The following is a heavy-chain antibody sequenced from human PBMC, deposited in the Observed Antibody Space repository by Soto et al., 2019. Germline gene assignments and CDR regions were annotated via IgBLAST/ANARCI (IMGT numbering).Heavy chain of an antibody. J-gene: IGHJ6*02. V-gene: IGHV1-69*12. CDR1: GGTFSSYA. CDR3: ARHVPAAGCYYGMDV. D-gene: IGHD2-2*01. Sequence: QVQLVQSGAEVKKPGSSVKVSCKASGGTFSSYAISWVRQAPGQGLEWMGGIIPIFGTANYAQKFQGRVTITAAESTSTASMELSSLRSDATAVYYCARHVPAAGCYYGMDVWGQGTTVTVSS. CDR2: IIPIFGTA.